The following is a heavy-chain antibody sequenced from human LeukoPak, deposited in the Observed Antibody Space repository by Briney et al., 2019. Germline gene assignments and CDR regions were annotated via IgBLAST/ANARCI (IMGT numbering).Heavy chain of an antibody. D-gene: IGHD6-19*01. CDR3: VKGPRPDITVAHTVEN. V-gene: IGHV3-23*01. CDR2: ISSRGDST. Sequence: GGSLRLSCAASGFIFSNYAMSWVRQVPGRGLEWVSTISSRGDSTYVADSVKGRFTISRDNSKNSLYLQMSTVRAEDTAVYYCVKGPRPDITVAHTVENWGQGTLVTVSS. CDR1: GFIFSNYA. J-gene: IGHJ4*02.